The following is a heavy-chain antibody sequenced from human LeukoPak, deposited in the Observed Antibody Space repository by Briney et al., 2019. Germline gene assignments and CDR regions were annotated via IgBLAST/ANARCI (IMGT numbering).Heavy chain of an antibody. D-gene: IGHD1-1*01. Sequence: SVKVSCKASGGTFSSYAISWVRQAPGQGLEWMGRIIPIPGIANYAQKFQGRVTITADKSTSTAYMELSSLRSEDTAVYYCARDQNWNARSHFDYWGQGTLVTVSS. CDR3: ARDQNWNARSHFDY. J-gene: IGHJ4*02. CDR2: IIPIPGIA. CDR1: GGTFSSYA. V-gene: IGHV1-69*04.